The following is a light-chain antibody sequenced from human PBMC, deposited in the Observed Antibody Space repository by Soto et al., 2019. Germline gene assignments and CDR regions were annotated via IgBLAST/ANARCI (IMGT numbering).Light chain of an antibody. CDR1: RSVSSKY. J-gene: IGKJ1*01. CDR2: GTS. V-gene: IGKV3-20*01. CDR3: QQYNNWPWT. Sequence: EIVLTQSPGTLSLSPGERATLSCRASRSVSSKYLAWYQQKPGQAPRVLIYGTSIRASGVPERFSGGGSGTDFTLTITRLEPEDFAVYYCQQYNNWPWTFGQGTKVDIK.